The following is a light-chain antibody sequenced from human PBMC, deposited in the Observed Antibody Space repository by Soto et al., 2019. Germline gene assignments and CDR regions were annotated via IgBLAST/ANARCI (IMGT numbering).Light chain of an antibody. J-gene: IGLJ2*01. V-gene: IGLV2-14*01. Sequence: QSVLTQPASVSGSPXXXITISCTXXXXXVGGYNSVSWYQQHPGKAPKLMIYDVSNRPSGVSNRFSGSKSVNTASLTISGLQAEDEADYYCSSYTSSSTVVFGGGTKLTVL. CDR1: XXXVGGYNS. CDR2: DVS. CDR3: SSYTSSSTVV.